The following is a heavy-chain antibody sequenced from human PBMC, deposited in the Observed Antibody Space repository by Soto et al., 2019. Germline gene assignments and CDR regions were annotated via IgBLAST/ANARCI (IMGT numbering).Heavy chain of an antibody. CDR1: GGSISSGGYY. V-gene: IGHV4-31*03. D-gene: IGHD4-17*01. J-gene: IGHJ4*02. Sequence: PSETLSLTCTVSGGSISSGGYYWTWIRQHPGKGLEWIGYIYYSGSTYYNPSLKSRVTISVDTSKNQFSLKLSSVTAADTAVYYCARVRRVTTPQTNFDYWGQGTLVTVSS. CDR3: ARVRRVTTPQTNFDY. CDR2: IYYSGST.